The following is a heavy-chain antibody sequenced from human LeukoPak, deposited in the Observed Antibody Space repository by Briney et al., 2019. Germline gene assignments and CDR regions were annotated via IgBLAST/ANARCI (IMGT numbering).Heavy chain of an antibody. J-gene: IGHJ5*02. CDR2: IYYSGST. CDR1: GGSISSYH. Sequence: PSETLSLTCTVSGGSISSYHWSWTRQPPGKGLEWIGYIYYSGSTNYNPSLKSRVTISVDTSKNQFSLKLSSVTAADTAVYYCARERSDWFDPWGQGTLVTVSS. CDR3: ARERSDWFDP. V-gene: IGHV4-59*01.